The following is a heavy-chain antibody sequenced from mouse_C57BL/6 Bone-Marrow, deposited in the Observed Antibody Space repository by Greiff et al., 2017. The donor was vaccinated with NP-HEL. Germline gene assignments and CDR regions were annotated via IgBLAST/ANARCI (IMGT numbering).Heavy chain of an antibody. CDR3: AKVVDWYFDV. Sequence: DVHLVESGGGLVKPGGSLKLSCAASGFTFSDYGMHWVRQAPEKGLEWVAYISSGSSTIYYADTVKGRFTISRDNAKNTLFLQMTSLRSEDTAMYYCAKVVDWYFDVWGTGTTVTVSS. D-gene: IGHD1-1*01. CDR1: GFTFSDYG. CDR2: ISSGSSTI. J-gene: IGHJ1*03. V-gene: IGHV5-17*01.